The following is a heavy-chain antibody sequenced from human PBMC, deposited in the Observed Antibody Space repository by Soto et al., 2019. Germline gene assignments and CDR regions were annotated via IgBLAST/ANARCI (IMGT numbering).Heavy chain of an antibody. CDR3: ARVHYSKIGAFDI. Sequence: ASVKVSCKASGYSLTSYYMHWVRQAPGQGLEWMGIINPSGGSTSYAQKFQGRVTMTRDTSTSTAYMELSSLRSEDTAVYYCARVHYSKIGAFDIWGQGTMVTVSS. D-gene: IGHD2-2*01. CDR1: GYSLTSYY. CDR2: INPSGGST. V-gene: IGHV1-46*01. J-gene: IGHJ3*02.